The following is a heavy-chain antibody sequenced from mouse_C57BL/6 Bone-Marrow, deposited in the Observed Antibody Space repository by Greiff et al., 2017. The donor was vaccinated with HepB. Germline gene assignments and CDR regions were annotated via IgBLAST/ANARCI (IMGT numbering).Heavy chain of an antibody. Sequence: EVMLVESGGGLVQPGGSLKLSCAASGFTFSDYYMYWVRQTPEKRLEWVAYISNGGGSTYYPDTVKGRCTISRDNAKNTLYLQMSRLKSEDTAMYYCARSLSYAMDYWGQGTSVTVSS. CDR1: GFTFSDYY. CDR2: ISNGGGST. J-gene: IGHJ4*01. CDR3: ARSLSYAMDY. V-gene: IGHV5-12*01. D-gene: IGHD6-2*01.